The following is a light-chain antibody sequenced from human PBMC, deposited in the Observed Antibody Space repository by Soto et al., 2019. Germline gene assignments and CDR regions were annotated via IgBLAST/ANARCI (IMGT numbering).Light chain of an antibody. J-gene: IGKJ4*01. Sequence: EIVNTQSPPTLSVSPGERASLSCSGSPRVSSALPWYQRKPGQTPRLLLYGASTSATGIPARISGSGSGAEFILTTSSLQYEDFAVYYCQQYNNWYCATFGEGTKVDIK. CDR3: QQYNNWYCAT. CDR1: PRVSSA. CDR2: GAS. V-gene: IGKV3-15*01.